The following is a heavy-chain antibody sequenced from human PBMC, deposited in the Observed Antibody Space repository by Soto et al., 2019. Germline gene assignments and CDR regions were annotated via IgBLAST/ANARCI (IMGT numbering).Heavy chain of an antibody. D-gene: IGHD2-2*01. Sequence: SETLSLTCTVSGGSIIRGDYYWIWIRQPPGKGLEWIGYIYYSGSTYYNPSLKSRVTISVDTSKNQFSLKLSSVTAADTAVYYCARDRRYCSSTSCYDGGGLYYYYGMDVWGQGTTVTVSS. J-gene: IGHJ6*02. CDR2: IYYSGST. V-gene: IGHV4-30-4*01. CDR1: GGSIIRGDYY. CDR3: ARDRRYCSSTSCYDGGGLYYYYGMDV.